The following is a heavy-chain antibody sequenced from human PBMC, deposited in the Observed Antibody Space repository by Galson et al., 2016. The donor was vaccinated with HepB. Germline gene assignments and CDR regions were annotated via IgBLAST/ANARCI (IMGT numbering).Heavy chain of an antibody. Sequence: CAISGDSVSSHSAAWNWIRQSPSRGLEWLGRTYFRSKWYYDYPESLKSRITIKPDTSKNHFSLHLNSVTPEDTAVYYCARHIAVTGTRGFDYWGQGLLVTVSS. CDR3: ARHIAVTGTRGFDY. CDR1: GDSVSSHSAA. CDR2: TYFRSKWYY. J-gene: IGHJ4*02. V-gene: IGHV6-1*01. D-gene: IGHD6-19*01.